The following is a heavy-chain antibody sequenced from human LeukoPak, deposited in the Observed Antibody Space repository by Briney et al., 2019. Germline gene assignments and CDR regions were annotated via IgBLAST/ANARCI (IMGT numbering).Heavy chain of an antibody. CDR3: ARDRYSSGWRDSYYYYYGMDV. Sequence: SVKVSCKASGGTFSSYAISWVRQAPGQGLEWMGGIIPIFGTANYAQKFQGRVTITADESTSTAYMELRSLRSDDTAVYYCARDRYSSGWRDSYYYYYGMDVWGQGTTVTVSS. D-gene: IGHD6-19*01. J-gene: IGHJ6*02. CDR1: GGTFSSYA. V-gene: IGHV1-69*01. CDR2: IIPIFGTA.